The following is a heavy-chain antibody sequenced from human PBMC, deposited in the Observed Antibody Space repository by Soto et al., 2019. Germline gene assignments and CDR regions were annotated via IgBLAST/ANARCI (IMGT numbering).Heavy chain of an antibody. CDR1: GYTFSSYV. V-gene: IGHV1-18*03. Sequence: QVQLVQSGVEVQKHGASVKVSCKASGYTFSSYVINWLRQAPGQGLEWMGWISPYNGNTNYGHNLQGIVTTTTDPATSLVDMELRSLRSDDLAVYYCAREVVACGSFRALEYWGQGNLVTVSP. CDR2: ISPYNGNT. J-gene: IGHJ4*02. D-gene: IGHD3-16*02. CDR3: AREVVACGSFRALEY.